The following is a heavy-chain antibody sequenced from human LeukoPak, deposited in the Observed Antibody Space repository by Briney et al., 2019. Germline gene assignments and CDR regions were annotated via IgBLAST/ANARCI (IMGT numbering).Heavy chain of an antibody. D-gene: IGHD5-18*01. CDR1: GCSITSYY. CDR3: VRDTPDGYTHGHRYYNMDV. J-gene: IGHJ6*03. CDR2: VFSIGDA. V-gene: IGHV4-4*07. Sequence: SEALSLTCSVSGCSITSYYWTLIRQPAPKGLDYIGRVFSIGDADDNYYASFGTRVTVSGNRSTHQVSLQLRSVTVADTAVYFCVRDTPDGYTHGHRYYNMDVWGKGPTVAVSS.